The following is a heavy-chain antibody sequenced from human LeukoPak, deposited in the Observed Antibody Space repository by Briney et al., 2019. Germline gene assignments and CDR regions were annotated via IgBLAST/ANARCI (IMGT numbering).Heavy chain of an antibody. CDR3: ARDMGIVTGYYVDY. D-gene: IGHD3-9*01. CDR2: ISSSGITL. Sequence: GGSLRLSCAASGFPFSDYFMSWIRQAPGKGLEWISYISSSGITLYYAESVKGRFTISRDNAKNSLYLQMNSLRAEDTAVYYCARDMGIVTGYYVDYWGQGTLVTVSS. J-gene: IGHJ4*02. CDR1: GFPFSDYF. V-gene: IGHV3-11*04.